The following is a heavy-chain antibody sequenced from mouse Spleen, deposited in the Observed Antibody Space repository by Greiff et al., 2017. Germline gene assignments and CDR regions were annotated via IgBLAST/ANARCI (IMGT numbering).Heavy chain of an antibody. CDR2: IWAGGST. CDR3: ASNYEDYAMDY. J-gene: IGHJ4*01. D-gene: IGHD2-3*01. CDR1: GFSLTSYG. V-gene: IGHV2-9*02. Sequence: VMLVESGPGLVAPSQSLSITCTVSGFSLTSYGVHWVRQPPGKGLEWLGVIWAGGSTNYNSALMSRLSISKDNSKSQVFLKMNSLRTDDTAMYYCASNYEDYAMDYWGQGTSVTVSS.